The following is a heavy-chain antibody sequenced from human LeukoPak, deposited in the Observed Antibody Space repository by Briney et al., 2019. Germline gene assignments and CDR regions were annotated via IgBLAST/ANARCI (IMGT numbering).Heavy chain of an antibody. V-gene: IGHV4-4*07. J-gene: IGHJ6*03. CDR3: ARQIVGATGYYYYSYMDV. D-gene: IGHD1-26*01. CDR2: IYTSGST. Sequence: SETLSLTCTVSGGSISSYYWSWIRQPAGKGLEWIGRIYTSGSTSYNPSLKSRVTMSVDTSKNQFSLNLSSVTAADTAVYYCARQIVGATGYYYYSYMDVWGKGTTVTVSS. CDR1: GGSISSYY.